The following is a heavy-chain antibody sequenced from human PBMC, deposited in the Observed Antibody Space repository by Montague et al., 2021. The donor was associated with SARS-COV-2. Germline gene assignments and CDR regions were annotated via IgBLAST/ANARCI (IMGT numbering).Heavy chain of an antibody. V-gene: IGHV4-34*01. CDR1: GGSFSGYY. Sequence: SDTLSLTCAVYGGSFSGYYWSWIRQPPGKGLEWIGEINHSGSTNYNPSLKSRVTISVDTSKNQFSLKLSSVTATDTAVYYCARGILEPLDYWGQGTLVTVSS. CDR3: ARGILEPLDY. D-gene: IGHD1-14*01. J-gene: IGHJ4*02. CDR2: INHSGST.